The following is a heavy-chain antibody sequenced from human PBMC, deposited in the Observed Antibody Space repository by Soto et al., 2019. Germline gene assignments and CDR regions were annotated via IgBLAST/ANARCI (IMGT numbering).Heavy chain of an antibody. CDR3: ARPLEYGSGPGWFDP. CDR2: IYPGDSDT. D-gene: IGHD3-10*01. J-gene: IGHJ5*02. Sequence: PGESLKISCTGSGYSFTSYWIGWVRQMPGKGLEWMGFIYPGDSDTRYSPSFQGQVTISADKSISTAYLQWSSLKASDTAMYYCARPLEYGSGPGWFDPWGQGTLFTVSS. CDR1: GYSFTSYW. V-gene: IGHV5-51*01.